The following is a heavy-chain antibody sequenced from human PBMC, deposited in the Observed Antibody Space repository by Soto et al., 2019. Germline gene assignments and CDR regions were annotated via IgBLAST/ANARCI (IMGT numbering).Heavy chain of an antibody. V-gene: IGHV4-39*01. CDR3: ARRVHDFWSGATYYMDV. Sequence: QLQLQESGPGLVKPSETLSLTCTVSGGSISSSSYYWGWIRQPPGKGLEWIGSIYYSGSTYYNPSLKSRVTTSVDTSKNQFSLKLSSATAADTAVYYCARRVHDFWSGATYYMDVWGKGTTVTVSS. D-gene: IGHD3-3*01. CDR1: GGSISSSSYY. J-gene: IGHJ6*03. CDR2: IYYSGST.